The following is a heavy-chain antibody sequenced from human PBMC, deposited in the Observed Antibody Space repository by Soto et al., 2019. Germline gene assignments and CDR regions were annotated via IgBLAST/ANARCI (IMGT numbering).Heavy chain of an antibody. Sequence: GASVKVSCKASGGTFSSYTISWVRQAPGQGLEWMGRIIPILGIANYAQKSQGRVTITADKSTSTAYMELSSLRSEDTAVYYCARWTGSTSCCHDAFDIWGQGTMVTVSS. CDR1: GGTFSSYT. V-gene: IGHV1-69*02. CDR2: IIPILGIA. CDR3: ARWTGSTSCCHDAFDI. J-gene: IGHJ3*02. D-gene: IGHD2-2*01.